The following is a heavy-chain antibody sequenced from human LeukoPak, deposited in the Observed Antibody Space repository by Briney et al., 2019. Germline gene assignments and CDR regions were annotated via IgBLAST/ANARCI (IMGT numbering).Heavy chain of an antibody. D-gene: IGHD3-16*01. CDR2: INHGGST. CDR1: GRSFSGYY. Sequence: SETLSLTCAVYGRSFSGYYWSWIRQPPGKGLEWIGEINHGGSTNYNPSLKSRVTISVDTSKNQFSLKLSSVTAADTAVFYCASLRVPGYCDYWGQGTLVTVSS. J-gene: IGHJ4*03. V-gene: IGHV4-34*01. CDR3: ASLRVPGYCDY.